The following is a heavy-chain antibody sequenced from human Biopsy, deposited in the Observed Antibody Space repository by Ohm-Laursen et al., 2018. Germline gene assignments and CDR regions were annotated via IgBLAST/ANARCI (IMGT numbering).Heavy chain of an antibody. CDR3: VRSRAGGATWGMDV. V-gene: IGHV1-2*02. Sequence: ASVKVSCKASGYRITGHYIYWVRQAPGKGLEWMGWINPDNGGTIHAQKFQGRVTVTRDTSISTAYVEVTSLRSDDTAVYYCVRSRAGGATWGMDVWGQGTTVTVSS. D-gene: IGHD3-16*01. CDR2: INPDNGGT. J-gene: IGHJ6*02. CDR1: GYRITGHY.